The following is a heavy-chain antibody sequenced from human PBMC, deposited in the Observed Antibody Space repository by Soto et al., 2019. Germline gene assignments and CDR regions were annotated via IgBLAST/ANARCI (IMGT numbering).Heavy chain of an antibody. CDR2: IYYSGST. CDR1: GGSISSGDYY. J-gene: IGHJ4*02. V-gene: IGHV4-30-4*01. D-gene: IGHD3-16*02. CDR3: ARVWGITFGGVFVPHKGVDY. Sequence: QVQLQESGPGLVKPSQTLSLTCTVSGGSISSGDYYWSWIRQPPGKGLEWIGYIYYSGSTYYNPSLRRRVTRSVDPSKNQFSLKLTPMPAADTAVYYCARVWGITFGGVFVPHKGVDYWGQGTLVTVSS.